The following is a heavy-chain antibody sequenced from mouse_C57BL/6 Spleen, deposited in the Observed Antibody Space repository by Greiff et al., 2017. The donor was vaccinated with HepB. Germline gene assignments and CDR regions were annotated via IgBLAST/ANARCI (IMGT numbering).Heavy chain of an antibody. J-gene: IGHJ4*01. D-gene: IGHD2-2*01. CDR2: ISDGGSYT. CDR1: GFTFSSYA. V-gene: IGHV5-4*01. Sequence: EVQGVESGGGLVKPGGSLKLSCAASGFTFSSYAMSWVRQTPEKRLEWVATISDGGSYTYYPDNVKGRFTISRDNAKNNLYLQMSHLKSEDTAMYYCARGGLQDAMDYWGQGTSVTVSS. CDR3: ARGGLQDAMDY.